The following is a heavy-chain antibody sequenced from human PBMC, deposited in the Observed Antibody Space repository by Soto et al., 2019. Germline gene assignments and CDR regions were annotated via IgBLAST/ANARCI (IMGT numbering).Heavy chain of an antibody. J-gene: IGHJ4*02. D-gene: IGHD3-10*01. CDR1: GFTLRTSW. Sequence: GGSLRLSCAASGFTLRTSWMHWFRQAPGKGLVWVSRIKSDGSETNYADPVKGRFTVSRDNAENMLYLQMNSLRAEDTAVYYCARDLVLGSGSCDYWGQGTLVTVSS. CDR3: ARDLVLGSGSCDY. CDR2: IKSDGSET. V-gene: IGHV3-74*01.